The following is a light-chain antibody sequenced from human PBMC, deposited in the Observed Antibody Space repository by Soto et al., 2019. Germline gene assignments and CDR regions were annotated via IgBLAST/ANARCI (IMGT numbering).Light chain of an antibody. V-gene: IGKV3-15*01. CDR3: QQYNNWPPLT. Sequence: EIVMTQSPGTLSVSPGERATVSCRASQSVSSNLAWYQQKPGQAPRLLIYGASTRATGIPARFSGSGSGTEFTLTISSLQSEDFAVYYCQQYNNWPPLTFGGGTKVEIK. CDR1: QSVSSN. J-gene: IGKJ4*01. CDR2: GAS.